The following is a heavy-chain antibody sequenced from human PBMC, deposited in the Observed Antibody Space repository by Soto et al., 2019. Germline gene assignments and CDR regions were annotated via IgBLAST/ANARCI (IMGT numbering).Heavy chain of an antibody. Sequence: NPSDTPSLTSTGSGGSISSSTYYWGWIRQPPGKGLEWIGSLFYRGSTYYNPSLKGRVTISVDTSKRQFSLKLTSVTAADTAVYYCARPLWGGATKDYWGQGTLVTVSS. D-gene: IGHD1-26*01. CDR3: ARPLWGGATKDY. CDR2: LFYRGST. V-gene: IGHV4-39*01. J-gene: IGHJ4*02. CDR1: GGSISSSTYY.